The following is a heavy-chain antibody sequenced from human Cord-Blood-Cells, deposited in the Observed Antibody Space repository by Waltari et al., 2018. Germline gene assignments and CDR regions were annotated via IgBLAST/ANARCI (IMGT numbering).Heavy chain of an antibody. J-gene: IGHJ4*02. CDR3: ARGPVRGGSFDY. CDR1: GYTFTSSA. V-gene: IGHV1-3*01. D-gene: IGHD3-10*01. Sequence: QVQLVQSGAEVKKPGASVKVSCKASGYTFTSSAMHWVRQAPGQRLEWMGWINAGNGNTKYSQKFQGRVTITRDTSASTAYMELSSLRSEDTAVYYCARGPVRGGSFDYWGQGTLVTVSS. CDR2: INAGNGNT.